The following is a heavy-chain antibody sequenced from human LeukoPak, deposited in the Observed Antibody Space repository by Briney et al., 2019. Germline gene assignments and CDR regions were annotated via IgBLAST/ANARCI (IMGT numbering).Heavy chain of an antibody. V-gene: IGHV3-7*01. CDR3: ARNQRRLDY. D-gene: IGHD1-14*01. Sequence: GGSLRLSCAASGFTFSSYWMSWVRQAPGKGLELVANIKQDGSEKYYVASVTGRFAISRDNAKNSLYLQMNSLRAEDTAVYYCARNQRRLDYWGQGTLVTVSS. CDR1: GFTFSSYW. J-gene: IGHJ4*02. CDR2: IKQDGSEK.